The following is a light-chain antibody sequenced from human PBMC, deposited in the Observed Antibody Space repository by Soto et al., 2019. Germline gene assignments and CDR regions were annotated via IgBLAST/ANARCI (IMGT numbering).Light chain of an antibody. CDR2: GAS. V-gene: IGKV3-15*01. CDR3: QQYNNWPWT. J-gene: IGKJ1*01. CDR1: QSVSSN. Sequence: EIVRTHRAAHRSVFPGERATLACRASQSVSSNLAWYQQKPGQAPRLLIYGASTRATVIPDRFIGRGAGTEFTLNITSLQSEEVEVYYCQQYNNWPWTFGQGTKVDI.